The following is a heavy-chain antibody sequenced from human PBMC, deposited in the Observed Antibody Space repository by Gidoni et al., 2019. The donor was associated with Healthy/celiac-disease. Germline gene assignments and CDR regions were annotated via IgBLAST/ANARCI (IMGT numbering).Heavy chain of an antibody. V-gene: IGHV3-30*18. Sequence: QVQLVESGGGVVQPGRSLRLSCAASGFTFSSYGMHWVRQAPGKGLEWVAVISYDGSNKYYADSVKGRFTISRDNSKNTLYLQMNSLRAEDTAVYYCAKRASLKTTYYMDVWGKGTTVTVSS. D-gene: IGHD6-6*01. J-gene: IGHJ6*03. CDR3: AKRASLKTTYYMDV. CDR1: GFTFSSYG. CDR2: ISYDGSNK.